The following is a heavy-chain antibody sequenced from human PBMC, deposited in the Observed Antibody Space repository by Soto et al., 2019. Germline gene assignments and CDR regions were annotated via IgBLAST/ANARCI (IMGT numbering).Heavy chain of an antibody. CDR2: ISSDGNDK. CDR3: AKEGVADKYYYYGMDV. J-gene: IGHJ6*02. Sequence: GGSLILSCVASGFTFSSYPIHWVRQAPGKGLEWVTTISSDGNDKYSSDSVNGRFTTSRDNSKNTVYLQMNNLRVEDTAVYYCAKEGVADKYYYYGMDVWGQGTTVXVSS. CDR1: GFTFSSYP. V-gene: IGHV3-30*04. D-gene: IGHD3-3*01.